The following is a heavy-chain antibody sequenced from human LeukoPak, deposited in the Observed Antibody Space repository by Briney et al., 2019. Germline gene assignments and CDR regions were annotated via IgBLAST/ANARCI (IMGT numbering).Heavy chain of an antibody. D-gene: IGHD3-3*01. Sequence: ASVKVSCKASGYTFTSYDINWVRQATGQGREWMGWMNPNSGNTGYAQKFQGRVTITRNTSISTAYMELSSLRSEDTAVYYCARARGGSTIFGVVNYYYMDVWGKGTTVTVSS. CDR3: ARARGGSTIFGVVNYYYMDV. CDR2: MNPNSGNT. CDR1: GYTFTSYD. J-gene: IGHJ6*03. V-gene: IGHV1-8*03.